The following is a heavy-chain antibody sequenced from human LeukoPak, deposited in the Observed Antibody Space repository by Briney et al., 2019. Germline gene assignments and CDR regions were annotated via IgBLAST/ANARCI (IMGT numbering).Heavy chain of an antibody. D-gene: IGHD7-27*01. CDR1: GFSFSNYA. CDR3: ARRLGMQQDY. J-gene: IGHJ4*02. CDR2: ISGSGVSA. V-gene: IGHV3-23*01. Sequence: GGSLRLSCVASGFSFSNYAMSWVRQAPGKGLEWVSAISGSGVSAYFADSVKGRFTISRDNAKNTLYLQMNSLRAEDTAVYYCARRLGMQQDYWGQGTLVTVSS.